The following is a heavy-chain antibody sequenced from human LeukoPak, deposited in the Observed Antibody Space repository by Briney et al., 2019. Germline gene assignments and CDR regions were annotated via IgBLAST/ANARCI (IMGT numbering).Heavy chain of an antibody. CDR2: IYYSGST. J-gene: IGHJ3*02. Sequence: SETLSLTCTVSGGSISSYYWSWIRQPPGKGLEWIGYIYYSGSTNYNPSLKSRVTISVDTSKNQFSLKLSSVTAADTTVYYCARLFPSYDYVWGSYRINAFDIWGQGTMVTVSS. V-gene: IGHV4-59*08. CDR1: GGSISSYY. CDR3: ARLFPSYDYVWGSYRINAFDI. D-gene: IGHD3-16*02.